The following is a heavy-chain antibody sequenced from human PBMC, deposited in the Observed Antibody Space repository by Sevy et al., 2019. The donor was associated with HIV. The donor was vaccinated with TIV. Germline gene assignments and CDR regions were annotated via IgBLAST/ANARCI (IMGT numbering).Heavy chain of an antibody. V-gene: IGHV3-21*01. Sequence: GGSLRLSCAASGFIFSSFSMNWVRQAPGKGLEWVSSISSSSTYIYYADSVKGRFTISRDNAKNSLCLQMNSLRGEDTAVYYWARGGYCSGGICDSGRVGGDYWGHGTLVTVSS. CDR3: ARGGYCSGGICDSGRVGGDY. CDR1: GFIFSSFS. D-gene: IGHD2-15*01. J-gene: IGHJ4*01. CDR2: ISSSSTYI.